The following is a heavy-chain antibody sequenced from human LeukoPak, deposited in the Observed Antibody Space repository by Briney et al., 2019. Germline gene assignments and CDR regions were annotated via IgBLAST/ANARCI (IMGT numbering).Heavy chain of an antibody. Sequence: GRSLRLSCAASGFTFSSYATHWVRQAPGKGLEWVAVISYDGSNKYYADSVKGRFTISRDNSKNTLYLQMNSLRAEDTAVYYCAGEGYSYGYDYWGQGTLVTVSS. CDR2: ISYDGSNK. CDR1: GFTFSSYA. CDR3: AGEGYSYGYDY. V-gene: IGHV3-30*04. J-gene: IGHJ4*02. D-gene: IGHD5-18*01.